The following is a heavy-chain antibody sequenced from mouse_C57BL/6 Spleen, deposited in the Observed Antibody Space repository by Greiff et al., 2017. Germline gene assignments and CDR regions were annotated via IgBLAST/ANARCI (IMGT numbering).Heavy chain of an antibody. Sequence: VQLQESGAELVKPGASVKISCKASGYAFSSYWMNWVKQRPGKGLEWIGQIYPGDGDTNYNGKFKGKATLTADPSSSTAYMHLRALTSEDSAVYFCARDGELYYSATYWYFDVWGTGTTVTVSS. CDR3: ARDGELYYSATYWYFDV. D-gene: IGHD2-12*01. J-gene: IGHJ1*03. V-gene: IGHV1-80*01. CDR2: IYPGDGDT. CDR1: GYAFSSYW.